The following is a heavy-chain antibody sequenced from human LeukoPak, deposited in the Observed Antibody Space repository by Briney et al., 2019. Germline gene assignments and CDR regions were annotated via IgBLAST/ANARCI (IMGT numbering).Heavy chain of an antibody. D-gene: IGHD3-3*01. V-gene: IGHV4-31*03. CDR1: SGSISSGGYY. Sequence: PSETLSLTCTVSSGSISSGGYYWSWIRQHPGKGLEWIGYIYYSGSTYYNPSLKSRVTISVDTSKNQFSLKLSSVTAADTAVYYCARAPRYDFWSGYPTHFDYWGQGTLVTVSS. J-gene: IGHJ4*02. CDR3: ARAPRYDFWSGYPTHFDY. CDR2: IYYSGST.